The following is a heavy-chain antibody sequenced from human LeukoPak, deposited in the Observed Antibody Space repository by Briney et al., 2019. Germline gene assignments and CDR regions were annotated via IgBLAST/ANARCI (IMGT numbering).Heavy chain of an antibody. J-gene: IGHJ4*02. V-gene: IGHV4-34*01. CDR3: ARGYGSGGYFGY. Sequence: ASETLSLTCAVSGGSFSGYYWRWIRQPPGEGLQWMGEINRGGDTNYNPSLKSRVTISLDTSNIQFSLRLSSVTAADTAVYYCARGYGSGGYFGYWGQGTLVTVSS. CDR1: GGSFSGYY. D-gene: IGHD3-10*01. CDR2: INRGGDT.